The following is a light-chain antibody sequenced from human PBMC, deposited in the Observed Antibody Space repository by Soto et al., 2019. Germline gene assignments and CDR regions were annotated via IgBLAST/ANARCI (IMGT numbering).Light chain of an antibody. CDR1: QSVSSTY. Sequence: LTQSPCTLSLSPGERATLSCRASQSVSSTYLAWYQQKPGQAPRLLIYGASNRATGIPDRFSGSGSGTDFTLTISRLEPEDFAVYYCQQYGSSGTFAQGTKVDI. CDR3: QQYGSSGT. V-gene: IGKV3-20*01. CDR2: GAS. J-gene: IGKJ1*01.